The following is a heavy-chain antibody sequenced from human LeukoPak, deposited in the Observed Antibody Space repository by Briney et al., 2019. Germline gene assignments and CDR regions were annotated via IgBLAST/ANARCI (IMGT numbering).Heavy chain of an antibody. V-gene: IGHV3-23*01. CDR2: ISGSGGST. J-gene: IGHJ4*02. CDR3: AKDTHLETTVTTFDY. D-gene: IGHD4-17*01. CDR1: GFTFSSYA. Sequence: GGSLRLSCAASGFTFSSYAMSWVRQAPGKGLEWVSAISGSGGSTYYADSVKGRFTISRDNSKNTLYLQMNSLRAEGTAVYYCAKDTHLETTVTTFDYWGQGTLVTVSS.